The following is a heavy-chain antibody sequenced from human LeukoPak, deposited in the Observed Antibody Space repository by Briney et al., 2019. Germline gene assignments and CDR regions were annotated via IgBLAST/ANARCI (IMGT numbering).Heavy chain of an antibody. V-gene: IGHV1-18*01. CDR1: GYTFTSYG. CDR3: ARDLYYYDSSGRLDY. J-gene: IGHJ4*02. D-gene: IGHD3-22*01. Sequence: GASVKVSCTASGYTFTSYGISWVRQAPGQGLEWMGWISAYNGNTNYAQKLQGRVTMTTDTSTSTAYMELRSLRSDDTAVYYCARDLYYYDSSGRLDYCGQGTLVTVSS. CDR2: ISAYNGNT.